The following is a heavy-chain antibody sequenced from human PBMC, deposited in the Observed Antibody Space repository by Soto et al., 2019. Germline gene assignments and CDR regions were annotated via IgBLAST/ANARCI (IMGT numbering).Heavy chain of an antibody. D-gene: IGHD1-26*01. Sequence: SETLSLTCTVSGGSISSYYWSWIRQPPGKGLEWIGYIYYSGSTNYNPSLKSRVTISVDTSKDQFSLKLSSVTAADTAVYYCARSPRGSYYFYFDYWGQGTLVTVSS. CDR1: GGSISSYY. J-gene: IGHJ4*02. CDR3: ARSPRGSYYFYFDY. V-gene: IGHV4-59*01. CDR2: IYYSGST.